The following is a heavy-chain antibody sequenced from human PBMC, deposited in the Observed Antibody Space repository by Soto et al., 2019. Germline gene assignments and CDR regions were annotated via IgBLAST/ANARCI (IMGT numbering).Heavy chain of an antibody. Sequence: QITLQESGPTLVKPSQTLTLTCTCSGFSLTTSAVAVGWIRQPPGKALEWLAIVYGSDDKFYSPYLMSSFTITNDNSKNQVVRTLTDMYPVDTGKYSCVRRYDPYFFDYCGQGTLVTVSS. D-gene: IGHD1-1*01. J-gene: IGHJ4*02. CDR2: VYGSDDK. CDR3: VRRYDPYFFDY. V-gene: IGHV2-5*04. CDR1: GFSLTTSAVA.